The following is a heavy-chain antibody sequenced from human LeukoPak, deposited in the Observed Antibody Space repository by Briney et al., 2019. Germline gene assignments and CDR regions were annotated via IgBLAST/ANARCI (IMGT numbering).Heavy chain of an antibody. V-gene: IGHV3-30*01. CDR1: GFTFSSYA. D-gene: IGHD5-24*01. J-gene: IGHJ4*02. CDR2: ISYDGSNK. CDR3: ARGKGMATITGIDY. Sequence: GGSLRLSCAASGFTFSSYAMHWVRQAPGKGLEWVAVISYDGSNKYYADSVKGRFTISRDNSKNTLYLQMNSLRAEDTAVYYCARGKGMATITGIDYWGQGTLVTVSS.